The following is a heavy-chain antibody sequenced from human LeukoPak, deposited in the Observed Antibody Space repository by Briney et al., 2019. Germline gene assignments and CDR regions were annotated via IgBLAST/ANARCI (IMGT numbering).Heavy chain of an antibody. D-gene: IGHD5-12*01. CDR2: INHSGRT. CDR1: SGGSRGYY. V-gene: IGHV4-34*01. Sequence: SETLSLTCAVDSGGSRGYYWTWIRQPPGRSLEWIGEINHSGRTNYNPSLANRVTISADMSKNHFSLKLDSVTAADTAVYYCASPASGNKDGFDYWGQGTLVGVSS. J-gene: IGHJ4*02. CDR3: ASPASGNKDGFDY.